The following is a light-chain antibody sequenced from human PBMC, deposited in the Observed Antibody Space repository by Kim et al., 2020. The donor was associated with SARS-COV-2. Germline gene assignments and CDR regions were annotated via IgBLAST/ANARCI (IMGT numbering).Light chain of an antibody. Sequence: EILMTQSPATLSVSPGERATLSCRASQSVSSNLAWYQQKPGQAPRLLIYGASTRATGIPARFSASGSGTEFTLTISSLQSEDFAVYYCQKYNNWPWTFGQGTKVDIK. V-gene: IGKV3-15*01. CDR2: GAS. CDR3: QKYNNWPWT. J-gene: IGKJ1*01. CDR1: QSVSSN.